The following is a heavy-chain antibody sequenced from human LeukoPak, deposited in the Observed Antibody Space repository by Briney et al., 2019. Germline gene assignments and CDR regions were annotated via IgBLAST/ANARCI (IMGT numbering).Heavy chain of an antibody. V-gene: IGHV1-18*01. CDR2: ISAHSGNT. CDR3: AREPYDSSGYGDY. CDR1: GYTFTSYD. J-gene: IGHJ4*02. Sequence: ATVKVSCKASGYTFTSYDISWVRQAPGQGLEGMGGISAHSGNTNYTQKLQGRVTMTTDTSTSTAYMELRSLRSDDTSVYYCAREPYDSSGYGDYWGQGTLVTVSS. D-gene: IGHD3-22*01.